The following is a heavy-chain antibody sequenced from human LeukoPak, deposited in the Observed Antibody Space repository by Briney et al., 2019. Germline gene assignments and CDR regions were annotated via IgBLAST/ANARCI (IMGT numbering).Heavy chain of an antibody. V-gene: IGHV4-4*07. CDR2: IYTSGST. CDR3: ASPKRGYSGYDSVSRDY. Sequence: SETLSLTCTVSGGSISSYYWSWIRQPAGKGLEWIGRIYTSGSTNYNASLKSRVTMSVDTSKNQFSLKLSSVAAADTAVYYCASPKRGYSGYDSVSRDYWGQGTLVTVSS. CDR1: GGSISSYY. J-gene: IGHJ4*02. D-gene: IGHD5-12*01.